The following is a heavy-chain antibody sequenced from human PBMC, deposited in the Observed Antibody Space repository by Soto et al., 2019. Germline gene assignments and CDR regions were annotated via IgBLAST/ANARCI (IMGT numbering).Heavy chain of an antibody. Sequence: GESLKISCKGSGYSFTSYWIGWVRQMPGKGLEWMGIIYPGDSDTRYSPSFQGQVTISADKSISTAYLQWSSLKASDTAMYYCARSNGYYDSSGYAGYYYYGMDVWGQGTTVTVSS. CDR3: ARSNGYYDSSGYAGYYYYGMDV. CDR2: IYPGDSDT. D-gene: IGHD3-22*01. CDR1: GYSFTSYW. V-gene: IGHV5-51*01. J-gene: IGHJ6*02.